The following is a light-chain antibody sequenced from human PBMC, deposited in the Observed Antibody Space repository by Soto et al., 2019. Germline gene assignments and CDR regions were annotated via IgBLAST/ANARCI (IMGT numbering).Light chain of an antibody. CDR1: QSISSY. Sequence: IQVTHSPSSLSASVLDRVTITCRASQSISSYLNWYQQKPGKAPKLLIYAASSLQSGVPSRFSGSGSGTDFTLTISSLQPEDFATYYCQQSYSTPTFGQGTKVDIK. J-gene: IGKJ1*01. CDR2: AAS. V-gene: IGKV1-39*01. CDR3: QQSYSTPT.